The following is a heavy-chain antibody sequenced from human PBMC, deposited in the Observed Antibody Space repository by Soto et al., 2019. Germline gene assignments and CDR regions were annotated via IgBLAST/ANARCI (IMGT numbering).Heavy chain of an antibody. CDR1: GYTFTSYY. CDR2: INPSGGST. V-gene: IGHV1-46*01. J-gene: IGHJ4*02. CDR3: ARVYYYDSSGYYGPSGFDY. D-gene: IGHD3-22*01. Sequence: ASVKVSCKASGYTFTSYYMHWVRQAPGQGLEWMGIINPSGGSTSYAQKFQGRVTMTRDTSTSTVYMELSSLRSEDTAVYYCARVYYYDSSGYYGPSGFDYWGQGTLVTVSS.